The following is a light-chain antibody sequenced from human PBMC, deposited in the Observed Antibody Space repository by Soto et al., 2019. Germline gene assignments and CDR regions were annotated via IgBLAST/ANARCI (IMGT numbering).Light chain of an antibody. Sequence: QSALTQPASVSGSPGQSITISCIGTSSDVGGYNHVSWYQQHPGKAPKLMIYNVNNRPSGVSNRFSGSKSANTASLTFSGLQAEDEADYYCNSYTSSSIHVFGTGTKVTVL. CDR1: SSDVGGYNH. CDR2: NVN. CDR3: NSYTSSSIHV. V-gene: IGLV2-14*01. J-gene: IGLJ1*01.